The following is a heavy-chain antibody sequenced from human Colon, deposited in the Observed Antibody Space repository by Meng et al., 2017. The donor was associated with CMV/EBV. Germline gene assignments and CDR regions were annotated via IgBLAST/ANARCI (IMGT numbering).Heavy chain of an antibody. CDR2: IYNADNT. V-gene: IGHV3-53*01. Sequence: GESLKISCAASGFAVGGAYMAWVRQAPGKGLEWVSIIYNADNTFYADSVRGRFTISRDNSKNTLFLQMNSLTNGDTAVYYCVTKRAKYCSSGPYPGYFDNWGQGTLVTVSS. J-gene: IGHJ4*02. CDR3: VTKRAKYCSSGPYPGYFDN. CDR1: GFAVGGAY. D-gene: IGHD2-15*01.